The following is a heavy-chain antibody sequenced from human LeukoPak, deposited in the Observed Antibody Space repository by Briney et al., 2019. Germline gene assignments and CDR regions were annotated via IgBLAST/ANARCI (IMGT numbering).Heavy chain of an antibody. CDR2: IYYSGST. CDR1: GGSISSYY. CDR3: ARGGGFRGDWFDP. D-gene: IGHD3-10*01. Sequence: SETLSLTCTVSGGSISSYYWSWIRQPPGKGLEWIGYIYYSGSTNYNPSLKSRVTISVDTSKNQFSLTLSSVTAADTAVYYCARGGGFRGDWFDPWGQGTLVTVSS. J-gene: IGHJ5*02. V-gene: IGHV4-59*01.